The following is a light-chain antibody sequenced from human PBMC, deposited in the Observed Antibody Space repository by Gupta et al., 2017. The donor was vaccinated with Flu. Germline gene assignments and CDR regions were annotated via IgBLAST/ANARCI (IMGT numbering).Light chain of an antibody. V-gene: IGLV3-1*01. CDR2: QDT. CDR1: KLGDKY. CDR3: QAWYSTNGV. Sequence: SSELSPPPSVSVSPGQTANITCSGDKLGDKYACCDQQKPGQSPLVVIDQDTKRPAGFPGRFSGSSSGITATLTISGTEAMDEGDYYCQAWYSTNGVFGGGTKVTVL. J-gene: IGLJ2*01.